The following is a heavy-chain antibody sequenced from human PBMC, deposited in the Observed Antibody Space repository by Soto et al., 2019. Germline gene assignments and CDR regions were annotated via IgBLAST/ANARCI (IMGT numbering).Heavy chain of an antibody. V-gene: IGHV3-23*01. D-gene: IGHD3-10*01. CDR2: ISANGGST. CDR3: AKDAGFSRIRGIDS. J-gene: IGHJ4*02. Sequence: EVQLLGFGGDLVQPRWSLRVSCAASGFTFSSYAMSGVCQAPGTGLEWVSGISANGGSTYYADSVKGRFTISRYNSKSTLYLQMNSLRVEDTAICYCAKDAGFSRIRGIDSWGQGALVTVSS. CDR1: GFTFSSYA.